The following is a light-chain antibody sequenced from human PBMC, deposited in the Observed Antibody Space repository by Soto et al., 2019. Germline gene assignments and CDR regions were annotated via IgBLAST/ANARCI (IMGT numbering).Light chain of an antibody. CDR2: GNN. J-gene: IGLJ1*01. CDR1: NSNIGAGYD. CDR3: KSYDSSLSGYV. Sequence: QSALTQPPSVTGAPGQRVTISCTGSNSNIGAGYDVHWYRHFPGTAPKLLIYGNNNRPSGVPARFSGSKSGTSASLAIAGLQAEDEGEYYCKSYDSSLSGYVFGTGTKLTVL. V-gene: IGLV1-40*01.